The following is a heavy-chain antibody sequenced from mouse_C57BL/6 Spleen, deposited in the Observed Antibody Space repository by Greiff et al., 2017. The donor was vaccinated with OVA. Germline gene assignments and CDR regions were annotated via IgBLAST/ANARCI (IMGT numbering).Heavy chain of an antibody. D-gene: IGHD1-1*01. J-gene: IGHJ2*01. CDR1: GYTFTDYN. Sequence: VQLQQSGPELVKPGASVKIPCKASGYTFTDYNMDWVKQSHGKSLEWIGDINPNNGGTIYNQKFKGQATLTVDKSSSTAYMELRSLTSEDTAVYYCARSFTTVVAENYFDYWGQGTTLTVSS. CDR3: ARSFTTVVAENYFDY. CDR2: INPNNGGT. V-gene: IGHV1-18*01.